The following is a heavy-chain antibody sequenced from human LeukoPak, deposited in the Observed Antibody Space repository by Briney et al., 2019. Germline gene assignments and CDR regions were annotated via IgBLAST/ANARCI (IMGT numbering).Heavy chain of an antibody. V-gene: IGHV3-23*01. CDR2: ISGSGAGK. CDR3: AKAAYGDYAGAFDI. D-gene: IGHD4-17*01. J-gene: IGHJ3*02. CDR1: GFTFRTYA. Sequence: GGSLRLSCAASGFTFRTYAMTWVRQAPGKGLGWVSSISGSGAGKFYAAPVKGRFTTSRDNYKNTVYVQMNRLRAEDMAVYYCAKAAYGDYAGAFDIWGQGTMVIVSS.